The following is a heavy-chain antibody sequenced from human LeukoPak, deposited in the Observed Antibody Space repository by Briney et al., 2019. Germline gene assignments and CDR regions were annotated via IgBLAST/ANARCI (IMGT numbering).Heavy chain of an antibody. D-gene: IGHD2-15*01. CDR2: ISSSSSYI. Sequence: PGGSLRLSCAASGFTFSSYSMNWVRQAPGKGLEWVSSISSSSSYIYYADSVKGRFTISRDNAKNSLYLQMNSLRAEDTAVYYCARDLGVVVAAYIFDYWGQGTLVTVSS. CDR1: GFTFSSYS. V-gene: IGHV3-21*01. J-gene: IGHJ4*02. CDR3: ARDLGVVVAAYIFDY.